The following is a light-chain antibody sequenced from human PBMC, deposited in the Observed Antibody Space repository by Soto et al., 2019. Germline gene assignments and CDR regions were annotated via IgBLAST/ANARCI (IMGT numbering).Light chain of an antibody. V-gene: IGKV3-15*01. CDR1: QSVSSS. J-gene: IGKJ1*01. CDR3: QQYNNWWT. CDR2: GAS. Sequence: EIVLTQSPATLSVSPGERATLSCRASQSVSSSLAWYQQKPGQAPRLLIYGASTRATGIPARFSGSGSGTEFTLTINSPQSEDFAVYYCQQYNNWWTFGQGTKVDIK.